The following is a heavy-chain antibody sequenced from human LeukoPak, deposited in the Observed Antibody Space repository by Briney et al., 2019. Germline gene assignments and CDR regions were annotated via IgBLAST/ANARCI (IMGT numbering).Heavy chain of an antibody. CDR1: GYTFTSYG. D-gene: IGHD3-22*01. CDR3: ATYYYGSSGYSYYFDY. CDR2: ISAYNGST. Sequence: RWASVKVSCKASGYTFTSYGISWVRQAPGQGLEWMGWISAYNGSTNYAQKLQGRVTMTTDTSTSTAYMELRSLRSDDTAAYYCATYYYGSSGYSYYFDYWGQGTLVTVSS. V-gene: IGHV1-18*01. J-gene: IGHJ4*02.